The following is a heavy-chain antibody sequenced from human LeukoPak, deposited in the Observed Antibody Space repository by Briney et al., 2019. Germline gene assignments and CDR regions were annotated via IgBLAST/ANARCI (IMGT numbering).Heavy chain of an antibody. J-gene: IGHJ4*02. CDR3: ARDPVRGDGCNFDY. Sequence: SETLSLTCTVSGGSVSSSNYYWSWIRQPPGKGLEWVGYITYSGSTHYNPSLKSRVTISVDTSKNQFSLKLISVTAADTAVYYCARDPVRGDGCNFDYWGQGTLVTVSS. V-gene: IGHV4-61*01. CDR2: ITYSGST. CDR1: GGSVSSSNYY. D-gene: IGHD5-24*01.